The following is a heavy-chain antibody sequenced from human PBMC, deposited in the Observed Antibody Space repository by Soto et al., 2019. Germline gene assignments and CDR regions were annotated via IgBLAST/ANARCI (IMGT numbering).Heavy chain of an antibody. V-gene: IGHV3-11*01. D-gene: IGHD2-15*01. J-gene: IGHJ6*03. Sequence: GGSLRLSCAASGFTFSDYYMSWIRQAPGKGLEWVSYISSSGSTIYYADSVKGRFTISRDNAKNSLYLQMNSLRAEDTAVYYCARGYCSGGSSLATGYYYYMDVWGKGTTVTVSS. CDR2: ISSSGSTI. CDR3: ARGYCSGGSSLATGYYYYMDV. CDR1: GFTFSDYY.